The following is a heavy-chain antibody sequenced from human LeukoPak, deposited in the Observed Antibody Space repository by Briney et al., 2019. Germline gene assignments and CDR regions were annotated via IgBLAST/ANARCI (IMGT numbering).Heavy chain of an antibody. CDR2: IKQDGSEK. J-gene: IGHJ4*02. Sequence: GGSLRLSCAASGFTFSSYWMTWVRQAPGEGLEWVANIKQDGSEKYYVDSVKGRFTISRDNAKNSLYLQMNSLRAEDTAVYYCARDYGDYDFDYWGQGTLVTVSS. D-gene: IGHD4-17*01. CDR3: ARDYGDYDFDY. CDR1: GFTFSSYW. V-gene: IGHV3-7*01.